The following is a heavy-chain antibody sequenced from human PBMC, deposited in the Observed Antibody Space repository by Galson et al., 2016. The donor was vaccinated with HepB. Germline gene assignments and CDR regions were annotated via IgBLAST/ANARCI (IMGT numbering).Heavy chain of an antibody. Sequence: SLRLSCAASGLSVSSDYMSWVRQALGKGLEWVAVISSGGYTYYDQSVKGRLTISRDNSKNTLYLQMNRLRAEDTAVYYCARATRYFDWRYQYGMDVWGKGTTVTVSS. CDR3: ARATRYFDWRYQYGMDV. J-gene: IGHJ6*04. V-gene: IGHV3-53*01. D-gene: IGHD3-9*01. CDR2: ISSGGYT. CDR1: GLSVSSDY.